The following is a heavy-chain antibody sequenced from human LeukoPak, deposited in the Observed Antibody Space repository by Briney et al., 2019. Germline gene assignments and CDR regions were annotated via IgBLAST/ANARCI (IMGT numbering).Heavy chain of an antibody. D-gene: IGHD3-16*01. CDR3: ARYYDARALDY. Sequence: PSETLSLTCTASGVSISGYFWSWIRQPPGKGLEWIGFIYYSGSNNYNPSLKSRVTISEDTSKNQFSLKVNSVTAADTAVYYCARYYDARALDYWGQGALVTVSS. CDR2: IYYSGSN. V-gene: IGHV4-59*01. CDR1: GVSISGYF. J-gene: IGHJ4*02.